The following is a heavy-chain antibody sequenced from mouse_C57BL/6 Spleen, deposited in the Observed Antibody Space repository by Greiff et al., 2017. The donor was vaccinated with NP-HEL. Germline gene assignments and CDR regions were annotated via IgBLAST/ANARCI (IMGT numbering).Heavy chain of an antibody. J-gene: IGHJ4*01. CDR2: IDPNSGGT. D-gene: IGHD2-2*01. CDR3: ARGAMVTTGYYYAMDY. Sequence: QVQLQQPGAELVKPGASVKLSCKASGYTFTSYWMHWVKQRPGRGLEWIGRIDPNSGGTKYNEKFKSKATLTVDKPSSTAYMQLSSLTSEDSAVYYCARGAMVTTGYYYAMDYWGQGTSVTVSS. CDR1: GYTFTSYW. V-gene: IGHV1-72*01.